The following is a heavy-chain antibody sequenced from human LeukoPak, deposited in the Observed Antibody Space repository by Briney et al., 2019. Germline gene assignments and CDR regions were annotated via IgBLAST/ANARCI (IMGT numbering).Heavy chain of an antibody. CDR3: ARDRIAAAALGAFDI. Sequence: SETLSLTCTVSGGSISSYYWSWIRQPAGKGLEWIGRIYTSGSTNYNPSLKSRVTMSVDTSKNQFSLKLSSVTAADTAVYYCARDRIAAAALGAFDIWGQRTMVTVSS. CDR1: GGSISSYY. CDR2: IYTSGST. D-gene: IGHD6-13*01. J-gene: IGHJ3*02. V-gene: IGHV4-4*07.